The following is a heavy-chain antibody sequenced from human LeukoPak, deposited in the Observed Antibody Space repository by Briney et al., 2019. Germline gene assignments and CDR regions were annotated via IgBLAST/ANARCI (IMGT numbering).Heavy chain of an antibody. J-gene: IGHJ5*02. D-gene: IGHD6-6*01. CDR3: AREEYGSFLGPSGPLPNWFDA. Sequence: SVKLSCKASGGTFSSYAISWVRQAPGQGLEWMGWIIPIFGTANYAQKFQRRVTITADESTSTAYMELSSLRSEDTAVYYCAREEYGSFLGPSGPLPNWFDAWGQGTLVTVSS. CDR1: GGTFSSYA. V-gene: IGHV1-69*01. CDR2: IIPIFGTA.